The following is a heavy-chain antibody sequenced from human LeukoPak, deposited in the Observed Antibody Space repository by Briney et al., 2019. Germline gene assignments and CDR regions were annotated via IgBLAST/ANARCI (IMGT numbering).Heavy chain of an antibody. J-gene: IGHJ4*02. D-gene: IGHD6-6*01. CDR1: GYTFIGYY. Sequence: ASVKVSCKTSGYTFIGYYIHWVRQAPGQGLEWVGWINPNSGGTNYAQKFQGRVTMTRDTSISTTYMELSRLTSDDTAVYYCASASIAVRGDYWGQGILAIVSS. CDR2: INPNSGGT. V-gene: IGHV1-2*02. CDR3: ASASIAVRGDY.